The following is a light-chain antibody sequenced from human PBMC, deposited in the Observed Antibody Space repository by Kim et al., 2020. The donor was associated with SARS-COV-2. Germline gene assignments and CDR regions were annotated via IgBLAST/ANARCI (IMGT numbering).Light chain of an antibody. CDR2: DAS. CDR1: QSVNSY. V-gene: IGKV3-11*01. Sequence: LQPGERATRSCRASQSVNSYLAWYQQRPGQAPRSLIYDASNRVTGIPARFSGSGSGTDFTLTISSLEPEDFAVYYCQQRSNWPPTFGQGTKVDIK. J-gene: IGKJ1*01. CDR3: QQRSNWPPT.